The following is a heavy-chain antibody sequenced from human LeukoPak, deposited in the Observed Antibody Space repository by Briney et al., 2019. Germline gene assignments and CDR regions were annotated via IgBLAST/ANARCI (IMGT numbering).Heavy chain of an antibody. J-gene: IGHJ5*02. CDR2: IYYSGST. D-gene: IGHD5-24*01. Sequence: PSETLSLTCAVYGGSFSGYYWSWIRQPPGKGLEWIGYIYYSGSTYYNPSLKSRVTISVDTSKNQFSLKLSSVTAADTAVYYCAREGSRDGYNYQNWFDPWGQGTLVTVSS. CDR1: GGSFSGYY. CDR3: AREGSRDGYNYQNWFDP. V-gene: IGHV4-30-4*01.